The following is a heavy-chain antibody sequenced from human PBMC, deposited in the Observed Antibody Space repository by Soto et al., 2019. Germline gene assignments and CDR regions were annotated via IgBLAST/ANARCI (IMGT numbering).Heavy chain of an antibody. J-gene: IGHJ4*02. CDR2: ISGSGGST. CDR1: GFTFSSYA. V-gene: IGHV3-23*01. Sequence: PGGSLRLSCAASGFTFSSYAMSWVRQAPGKGLEWVSAISGSGGSTYYADSVKGRFTISRDNSKNTLYLQMNSLRAEDTAVYYCAKVGYDGTPNEYYFDYWGQGTLVTVSS. CDR3: AKVGYDGTPNEYYFDY. D-gene: IGHD2-2*01.